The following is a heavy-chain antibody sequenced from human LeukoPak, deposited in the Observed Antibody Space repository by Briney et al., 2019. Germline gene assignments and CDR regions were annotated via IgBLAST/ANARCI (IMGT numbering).Heavy chain of an antibody. CDR1: GFTFSSYA. CDR2: ISGSGGST. D-gene: IGHD1-26*01. CDR3: AKDPPYRGSGTTGYFQH. V-gene: IGHV3-23*01. J-gene: IGHJ1*01. Sequence: GGSLRLSCAASGFTFSSYAMSWVRQAPGKGLEWVSAISGSGGSTYYADPVKGRFTISRDNSKNTLYLQMNSLRAEDTTVYYCAKDPPYRGSGTTGYFQHWGQGTLVTVSS.